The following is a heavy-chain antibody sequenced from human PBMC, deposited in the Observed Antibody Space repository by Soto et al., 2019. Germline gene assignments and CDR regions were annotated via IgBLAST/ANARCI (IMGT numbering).Heavy chain of an antibody. CDR1: GFTFSDYA. V-gene: IGHV3-23*01. J-gene: IGHJ5*01. D-gene: IGHD3-16*01. CDR3: AKMGRDAYQPFDS. Sequence: EVQLLESGGGLVQPGESLRLSCAASGFTFSDYAMGWVRQAPGKGLEWVSSISASGYSTYYADSVKGRFTISRDTSTNTLYLQTNSLRAEDTAMYYCAKMGRDAYQPFDSWGQGSLVTVSS. CDR2: ISASGYST.